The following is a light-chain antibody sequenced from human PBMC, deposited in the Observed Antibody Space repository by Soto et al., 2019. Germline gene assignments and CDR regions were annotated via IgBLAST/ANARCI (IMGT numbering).Light chain of an antibody. CDR1: QTFGRTY. CDR2: DAS. Sequence: ESVLTQSQGTLSVSPGERVTLSCRASQTFGRTYLAWYQQKPGLSPRLLIYDASSRATGIPDRFSGSGSGTDFTLTISRLEPEDYAVYHCQQFGTSPLYTFGQGTKVEIK. CDR3: QQFGTSPLYT. J-gene: IGKJ2*01. V-gene: IGKV3-20*01.